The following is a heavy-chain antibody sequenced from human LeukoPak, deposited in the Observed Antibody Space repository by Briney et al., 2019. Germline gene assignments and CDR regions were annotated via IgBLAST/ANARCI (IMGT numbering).Heavy chain of an antibody. D-gene: IGHD3-22*01. Sequence: QPGGSLRLSCVASGFSFSSYWMSWVRQAPGKGLECVANIKQDGSEKYYVDSVKGRFTISRDNAKNSLYLQMNSLRVEDTALYFCARAESGYYYYYFDSWGQGILVTVSS. J-gene: IGHJ4*02. CDR1: GFSFSSYW. CDR3: ARAESGYYYYYFDS. V-gene: IGHV3-7*01. CDR2: IKQDGSEK.